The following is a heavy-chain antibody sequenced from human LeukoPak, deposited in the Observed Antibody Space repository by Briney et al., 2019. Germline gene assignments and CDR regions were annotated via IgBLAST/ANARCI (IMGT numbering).Heavy chain of an antibody. CDR3: AREEYYYGSGSYLSFYFDY. Sequence: SVKVSCKASGGTFSSYAISWVRQAPGQGLEWMGRIIPIFGTANYAQKFQGRVTITTDESTSTAYMELSSLRSEDTAVYYCAREEYYYGSGSYLSFYFDYWGQGTLVTVSS. CDR1: GGTFSSYA. CDR2: IIPIFGTA. D-gene: IGHD3-10*01. V-gene: IGHV1-69*05. J-gene: IGHJ4*02.